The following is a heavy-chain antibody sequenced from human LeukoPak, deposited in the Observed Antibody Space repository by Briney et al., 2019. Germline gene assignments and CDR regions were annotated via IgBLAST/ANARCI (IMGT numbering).Heavy chain of an antibody. CDR1: GGSFSGYY. V-gene: IGHV4-34*01. CDR3: ARGQVGATAY. J-gene: IGHJ4*02. Sequence: SETLSLTCAVYGGSFSGYYWSWIRQPPGKGLEWIGEINHSGSTNYNPSLKSRVTISVDTSKNQFSLKRSSVTAADTAVYYCARGQVGATAYWGQGTLVTVSS. CDR2: INHSGST. D-gene: IGHD1-26*01.